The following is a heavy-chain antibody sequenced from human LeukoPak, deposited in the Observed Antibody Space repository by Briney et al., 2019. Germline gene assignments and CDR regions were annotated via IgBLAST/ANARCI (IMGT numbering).Heavy chain of an antibody. CDR1: GGSFSGYY. Sequence: SETLSLTCAVYGGSFSGYYWSWIRQPPGKGLEWIGEINHSGSTNYNPSLKSRVTISVDTSKNQFSLKLSSVTAADTAVYYCARIIAVAAYPSDYWGQGTLVTVSS. D-gene: IGHD6-19*01. CDR3: ARIIAVAAYPSDY. J-gene: IGHJ4*02. CDR2: INHSGST. V-gene: IGHV4-34*01.